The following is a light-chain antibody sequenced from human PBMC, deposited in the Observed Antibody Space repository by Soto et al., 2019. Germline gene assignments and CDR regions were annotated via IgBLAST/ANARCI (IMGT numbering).Light chain of an antibody. V-gene: IGKV1-5*03. CDR3: QQYDTCWT. CDR1: QSISNW. CDR2: KAS. J-gene: IGKJ1*01. Sequence: DIQMTQSPSTLSASVGDRVTITCRASQSISNWLAWYQQKPGKAPKLLIYKASSFESGVPSRFTGSGSGAEFTRNISSLQPDEFETYYWQQYDTCWTFGQGTKVVIK.